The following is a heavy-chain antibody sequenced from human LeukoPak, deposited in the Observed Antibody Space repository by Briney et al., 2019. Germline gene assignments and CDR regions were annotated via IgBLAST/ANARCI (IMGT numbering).Heavy chain of an antibody. D-gene: IGHD3-22*01. CDR1: GFTFSSYS. J-gene: IGHJ4*02. V-gene: IGHV3-21*01. Sequence: MAGGSLRLSCAASGFTFSSYSMNWVRQAPGKGLEWVSSISTGSSFIYYADSVKGRFTISRDIAKNSLYLQMSSLRAEDTAVYYCARADYYDKSIDYWGQGTLVTVSS. CDR3: ARADYYDKSIDY. CDR2: ISTGSSFI.